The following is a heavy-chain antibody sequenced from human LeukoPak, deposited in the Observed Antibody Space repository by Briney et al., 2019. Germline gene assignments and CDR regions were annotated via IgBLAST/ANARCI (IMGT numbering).Heavy chain of an antibody. Sequence: MPSETLSLTCAVSGGSISSGGYSWTWIRQPPVKGLEWIGDIYHSGNTYYNPSLKSRVTISVDRSRNQFSLKLNSVTAADTAVYYCARGPITIFGVVNWFDPWGQGTLVTVSS. CDR1: GGSISSGGYS. CDR2: IYHSGNT. D-gene: IGHD3-3*01. CDR3: ARGPITIFGVVNWFDP. V-gene: IGHV4-30-2*01. J-gene: IGHJ5*02.